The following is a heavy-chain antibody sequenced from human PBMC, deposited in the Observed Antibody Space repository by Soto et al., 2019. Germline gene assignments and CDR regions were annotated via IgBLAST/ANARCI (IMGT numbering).Heavy chain of an antibody. CDR1: GFIVGSNY. V-gene: IGHV3-53*01. CDR3: ARGRNDENMPPRHHYYGMDV. CDR2: IYSDGRT. D-gene: IGHD2-2*01. J-gene: IGHJ6*02. Sequence: GGSLRLSCAASGFIVGSNYMSWVRQAPGKGLEWVSVIYSDGRTYYADSVKGRFTISRDDSKNTLYLQMNSLTAEDTAIYYCARGRNDENMPPRHHYYGMDVWGRGTTVTVSS.